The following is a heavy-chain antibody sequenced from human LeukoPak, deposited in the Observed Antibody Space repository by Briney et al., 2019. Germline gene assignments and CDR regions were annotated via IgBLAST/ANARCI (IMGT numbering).Heavy chain of an antibody. CDR2: IKQDGSVK. CDR1: RFTFANYW. V-gene: IGHV3-7*01. CDR3: ARDSEYYDSGAYYDALDI. J-gene: IGHJ3*02. D-gene: IGHD3-22*01. Sequence: GGSLRLSRAASRFTFANYWMNWLRQAPGKGLVGVANIKQDGSVKYYLDSVKGRFTISRDNAKNSLYLQMNSLRADDTAVYYCARDSEYYDSGAYYDALDIWGQGTMVTVSS.